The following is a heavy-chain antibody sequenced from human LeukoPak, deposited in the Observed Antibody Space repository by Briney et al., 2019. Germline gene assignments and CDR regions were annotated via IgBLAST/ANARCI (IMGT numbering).Heavy chain of an antibody. D-gene: IGHD1-1*01. J-gene: IGHJ6*03. CDR3: ARDRIVQLERLDYYYYMDV. V-gene: IGHV4-59*01. CDR1: GGSITTYY. CDR2: IYYTGST. Sequence: SETLSLTCTVSGGSITTYYWSWIRQPPGERLEWIGYIYYTGSTNYNPSLQSRVTISVDTSKNQFSLKLSSVTAADTAVYYCARDRIVQLERLDYYYYMDVWGKGTTVTISS.